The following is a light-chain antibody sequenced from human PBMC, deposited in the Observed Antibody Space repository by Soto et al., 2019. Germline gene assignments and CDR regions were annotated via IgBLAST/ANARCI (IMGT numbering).Light chain of an antibody. Sequence: DIQMSQSPSTLSASVGDRVTITCRASQSISSWLAWYQQKPGKAPKLLIYKESSLESGVPSRFSGSGSGTEFTLTISSLQPDDFVTYYCQQYNSYSITFGQGTRLEIK. J-gene: IGKJ5*01. CDR1: QSISSW. CDR3: QQYNSYSIT. CDR2: KES. V-gene: IGKV1-5*03.